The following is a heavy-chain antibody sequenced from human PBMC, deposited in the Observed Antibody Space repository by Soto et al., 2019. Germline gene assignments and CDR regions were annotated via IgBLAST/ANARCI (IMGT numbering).Heavy chain of an antibody. V-gene: IGHV5-51*01. CDR3: ARLAPDWIGLPSFNWFDP. D-gene: IGHD2-2*03. J-gene: IGHJ5*02. CDR2: IYPGDSDT. Sequence: PGESLKISCKSSGYSFTSYWIGWVRQMPGKGLEWMGIIYPGDSDTRYSPSFQGQVTISADKSISTAYLQWSSLKASDTAMYYCARLAPDWIGLPSFNWFDPWGQGTLVTVSS. CDR1: GYSFTSYW.